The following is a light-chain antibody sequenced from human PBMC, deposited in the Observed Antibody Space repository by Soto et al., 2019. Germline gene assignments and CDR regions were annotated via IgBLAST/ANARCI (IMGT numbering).Light chain of an antibody. CDR3: GSYTTSTAPGL. CDR2: DVS. J-gene: IGLJ1*01. V-gene: IGLV2-14*01. CDR1: SSDVGGYNY. Sequence: QSALTQPPSAYGSPGQSVTISCTGTSSDVGGYNYVSWYQQHPGKAPKLMIYDVSDRPSGVSNRFSASKSGNTASLTISGLQAEDEADYYCGSYTTSTAPGLFGTGTKVTVL.